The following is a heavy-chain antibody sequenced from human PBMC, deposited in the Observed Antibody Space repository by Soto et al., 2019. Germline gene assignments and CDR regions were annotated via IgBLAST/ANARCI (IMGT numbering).Heavy chain of an antibody. V-gene: IGHV4-31*03. CDR1: GGFISSGDYY. CDR2: IEHSGSS. D-gene: IGHD2-2*01. J-gene: IGHJ6*03. Sequence: QVQLQESGPGLVKPSQTLSLTCTVSGGFISSGDYYWNWIRQLPGKGLGWIGYIEHSGSSFYNPSIKGRVALALDTSKNQFSLKLNSVTAADTAVYYCAREVVPATVDFYYYYIDFWGKGTTVTVSS. CDR3: AREVVPATVDFYYYYIDF.